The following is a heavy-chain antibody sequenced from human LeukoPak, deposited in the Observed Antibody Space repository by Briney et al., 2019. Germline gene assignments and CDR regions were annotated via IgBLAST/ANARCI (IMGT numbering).Heavy chain of an antibody. CDR3: AREYYYNYYGMDV. CDR2: IIRTSGTI. CDR1: GFTFDGYI. Sequence: GSLRLSCVASGFTFDGYIMNSVRQAPGKALEGVSYIIRTSGTIYYVDSVKGRVNISRDNDKNSLYLQMNSLRDEDTAVYYCAREYYYNYYGMDVWGQGTTVTVSS. J-gene: IGHJ6*02. V-gene: IGHV3-48*02.